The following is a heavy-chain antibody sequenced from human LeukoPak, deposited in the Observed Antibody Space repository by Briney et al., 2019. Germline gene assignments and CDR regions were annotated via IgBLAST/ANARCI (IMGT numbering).Heavy chain of an antibody. Sequence: GTSLRLSCTASGFTFSSYSMNWVRQAPGKGLEWVSYISSGSGTMYYADSVKGRFTISRDNAKNTLYLQMNSLRDEDTAVYYCARNNRYSNSPIEYWGQGTLVTVSA. V-gene: IGHV3-48*02. CDR1: GFTFSSYS. J-gene: IGHJ4*02. CDR2: ISSGSGTM. D-gene: IGHD6-13*01. CDR3: ARNNRYSNSPIEY.